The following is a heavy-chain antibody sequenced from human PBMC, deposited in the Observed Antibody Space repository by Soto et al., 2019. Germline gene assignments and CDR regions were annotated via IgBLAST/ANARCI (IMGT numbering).Heavy chain of an antibody. CDR1: GGSISSYY. CDR3: ARAPRAYDILTGYYVKGYYYYGMDV. CDR2: IYYSGST. J-gene: IGHJ6*02. V-gene: IGHV4-59*12. D-gene: IGHD3-9*01. Sequence: ASETLSLTCTVSGGSISSYYWSWIRQPPGKGLEWIGYIYYSGSTNYNPSLKSRVTISVDTSKNQFSLKLSSVTAADTAVYYCARAPRAYDILTGYYVKGYYYYGMDVWGQGTTVTVSS.